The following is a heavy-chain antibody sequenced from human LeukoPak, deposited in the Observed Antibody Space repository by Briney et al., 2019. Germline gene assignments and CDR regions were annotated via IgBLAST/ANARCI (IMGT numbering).Heavy chain of an antibody. D-gene: IGHD5-18*01. CDR1: GFTFSSYA. J-gene: IGHJ4*02. Sequence: RSGGSLRLSCAASGFTFSSYAMSWVRQAPGKGLEWVSAISGSGGSTYYADSVKGRFTISRDNSKNTLYLQMNSLRAEDTAVYYCAKAPQRGYSYGYGTVFDYWGQGTLVTVSS. V-gene: IGHV3-23*01. CDR2: ISGSGGST. CDR3: AKAPQRGYSYGYGTVFDY.